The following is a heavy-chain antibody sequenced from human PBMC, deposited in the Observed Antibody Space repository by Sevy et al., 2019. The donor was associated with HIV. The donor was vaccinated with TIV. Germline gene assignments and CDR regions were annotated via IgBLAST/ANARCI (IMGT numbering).Heavy chain of an antibody. CDR1: GYTFTTFG. CDR3: ARMRNLGEPSDP. CDR2: INIYNGNT. Sequence: ASVKVSCKPSGYTFTTFGINWVRQAPGQGLEWMAWINIYNGNTIYAQNLQGRVTLPRDTSTSKAYMELRGLTSDDTAVYCCARMRNLGEPSDPWGQGALVTVSS. V-gene: IGHV1-18*01. J-gene: IGHJ5*02. D-gene: IGHD3-16*01.